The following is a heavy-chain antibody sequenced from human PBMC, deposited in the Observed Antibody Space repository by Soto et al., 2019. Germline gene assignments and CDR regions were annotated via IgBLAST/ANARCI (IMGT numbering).Heavy chain of an antibody. CDR2: ISHDGSNA. D-gene: IGHD6-19*01. CDR1: GFIFRSYG. V-gene: IGHV3-30*18. J-gene: IGHJ4*02. CDR3: AKQGIEVAGTDYFDY. Sequence: QVQLVESGGGVVQPGKSLRLSCAAAGFIFRSYGVHWVRQAPGKGLEWVAVISHDGSNAYYADAVNGRFTISRDNAKNTVYLQMKSLRGEDTAVYYCAKQGIEVAGTDYFDYWGQGALVTVAS.